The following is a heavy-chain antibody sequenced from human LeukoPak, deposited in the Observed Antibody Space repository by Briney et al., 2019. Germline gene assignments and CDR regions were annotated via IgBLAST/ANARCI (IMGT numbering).Heavy chain of an antibody. CDR2: ISSSSSYI. Sequence: PGGSLRLSCAASGFTFSSYSMNWVRQAPGKGLEWVSSISSSSSYIYYADSVKGRFTISRDNAKNSLYLQMNSLRAEDTAVYYCARGPTYSSGWFSREGLLGDFDYWGQGTLVTVSS. D-gene: IGHD6-19*01. V-gene: IGHV3-21*01. CDR3: ARGPTYSSGWFSREGLLGDFDY. J-gene: IGHJ4*02. CDR1: GFTFSSYS.